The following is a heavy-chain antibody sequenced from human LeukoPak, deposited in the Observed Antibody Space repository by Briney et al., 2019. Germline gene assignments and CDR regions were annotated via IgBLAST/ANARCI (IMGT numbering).Heavy chain of an antibody. J-gene: IGHJ3*02. CDR1: GFTFKNYA. Sequence: GRSLRLSCTASGFTFKNYAMYWVRQAPGKGLEWVSAIIESGESTYYTDSVKGRFTISRDNAKNSLYLQMNSLSAEDTAVYYCARAKRNGFDIWGQGTMVTVSS. CDR2: IIESGEST. V-gene: IGHV3-23*01. CDR3: ARAKRNGFDI.